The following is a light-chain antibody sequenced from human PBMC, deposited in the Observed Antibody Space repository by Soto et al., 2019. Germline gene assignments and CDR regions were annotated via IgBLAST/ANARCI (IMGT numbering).Light chain of an antibody. J-gene: IGKJ3*01. Sequence: DIVMTQSPDSLAVSLGERATINCKSSQSVLYSSNTKNYLAWYQQKPGQPPKLLIYWASTRESGVPARFSGSGSVTDFTLTISSLQAEDVAVYYCQQYYSTPFPFGPGTKVPIK. V-gene: IGKV4-1*01. CDR3: QQYYSTPFP. CDR2: WAS. CDR1: QSVLYSSNTKNY.